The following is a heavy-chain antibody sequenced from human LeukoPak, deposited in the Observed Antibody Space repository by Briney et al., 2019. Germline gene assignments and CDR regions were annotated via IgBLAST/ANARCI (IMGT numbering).Heavy chain of an antibody. V-gene: IGHV1-69*13. CDR2: IIPIFGTA. CDR1: GGTFSSYA. Sequence: ASVKVSCKASGGTFSSYAISWVRQAPGQGLEWMGGIIPIFGTANYAQKFQGRVTITADESTSTAYMELSSLRSEDTAVYYCARHGGSFTPMDVWGKGTTVTVSS. J-gene: IGHJ6*04. D-gene: IGHD2-15*01. CDR3: ARHGGSFTPMDV.